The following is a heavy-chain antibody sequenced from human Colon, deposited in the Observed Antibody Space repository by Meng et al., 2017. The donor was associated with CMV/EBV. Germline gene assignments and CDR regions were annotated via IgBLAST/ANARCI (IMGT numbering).Heavy chain of an antibody. V-gene: IGHV1-2*02. CDR3: AKLNDPMSSSSDSDY. D-gene: IGHD6-6*01. CDR2: TNPYSGAT. CDR1: GYTFIDHY. Sequence: ASVKVSCKASGYTFIDHYMHWLRQAPGQGLEWMGWTNPYSGATDSAQKFRGRVTMTRDTSISTAFMELSSLTSDDTAVYYCAKLNDPMSSSSDSDYWGQGTLVTVSS. J-gene: IGHJ4*02.